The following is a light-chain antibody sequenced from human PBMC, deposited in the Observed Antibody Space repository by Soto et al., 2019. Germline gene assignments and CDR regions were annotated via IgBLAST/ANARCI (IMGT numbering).Light chain of an antibody. J-gene: IGLJ2*01. V-gene: IGLV2-23*01. CDR2: EGS. Sequence: QPVLTQPASVSGSPGQSITISCTGTSSDVGSYNLVSWYQQHPGKAPKLMIYEGSKRPSGVSNRFSGSKSGNTASLTISGLQAEDEAAYYCCSYAGSSTHVVFGGGTKLTVL. CDR1: SSDVGSYNL. CDR3: CSYAGSSTHVV.